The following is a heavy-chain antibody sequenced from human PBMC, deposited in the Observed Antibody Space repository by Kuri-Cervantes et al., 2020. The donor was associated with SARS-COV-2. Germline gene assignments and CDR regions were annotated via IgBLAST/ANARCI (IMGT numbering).Heavy chain of an antibody. J-gene: IGHJ5*02. CDR2: IIPILGIA. CDR1: GYTFTSYD. CDR3: AREPSSIAARRGFDP. Sequence: SVKVSCKASGYTFTSYDIGWVRQAPGRGLEWMGRIIPILGIANYAQKFQGRVTITADKSTSTAYMELSSLRSEDTAVYYCAREPSSIAARRGFDPWGQGTLVTVSS. D-gene: IGHD6-6*01. V-gene: IGHV1-69*04.